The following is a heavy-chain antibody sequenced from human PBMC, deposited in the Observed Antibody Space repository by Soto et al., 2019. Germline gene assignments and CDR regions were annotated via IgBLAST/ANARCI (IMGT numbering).Heavy chain of an antibody. D-gene: IGHD3-16*01. Sequence: EVQLLESGGGLVQPGGSLRLSCAASGFTFSSYAMSWVRQAPGKGLEWVSAISSSGGSTYYADSVKGRFTLSRDNSKNTLYLKMNSLRAEDTDVYYCEKARTMISFAPWGQGTLVTVSS. CDR3: EKARTMISFAP. J-gene: IGHJ5*02. V-gene: IGHV3-23*01. CDR2: ISSSGGST. CDR1: GFTFSSYA.